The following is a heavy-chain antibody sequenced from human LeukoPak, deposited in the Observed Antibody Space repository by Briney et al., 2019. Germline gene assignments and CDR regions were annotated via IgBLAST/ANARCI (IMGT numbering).Heavy chain of an antibody. V-gene: IGHV3-9*01. Sequence: GGSLRLPCAASGFTFDDYAMHWVRQAPGKGLEWVSSISWNSGTRRYADSVKGRFTISRDNAKNSLYLQMNGLRAEDTALYYCAKASGGYCSSISCYHFDYWGQGILVTVSS. J-gene: IGHJ4*02. D-gene: IGHD2-2*01. CDR1: GFTFDDYA. CDR3: AKASGGYCSSISCYHFDY. CDR2: ISWNSGTR.